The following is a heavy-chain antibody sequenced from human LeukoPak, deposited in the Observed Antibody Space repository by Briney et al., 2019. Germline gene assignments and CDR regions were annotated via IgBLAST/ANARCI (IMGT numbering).Heavy chain of an antibody. J-gene: IGHJ4*02. CDR3: ARANALYCSSTSCLFDY. Sequence: WASVKVSCKASGYTFTGYYMHWVGQAPGQGLEWMAWINPNSGGTYYAQNFHDRITMTRDTSISTAYMELSRLRSDDTAIYYCARANALYCSSTSCLFDYWGQGTLVTVSS. CDR2: INPNSGGT. D-gene: IGHD2-2*01. CDR1: GYTFTGYY. V-gene: IGHV1-2*02.